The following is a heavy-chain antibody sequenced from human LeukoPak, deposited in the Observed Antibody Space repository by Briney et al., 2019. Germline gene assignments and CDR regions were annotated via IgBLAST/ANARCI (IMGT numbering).Heavy chain of an antibody. Sequence: GGSLRLSCAASRFTFSSYAMSWVRQAPGKGLEWVSGISGSGDTTFYADSVKDRFTISRDNSKNTLYLQMNSLRAEDTAVYYCAKDRVCSGGSCYFDYWGQGTLVTVSS. CDR2: ISGSGDTT. CDR3: AKDRVCSGGSCYFDY. V-gene: IGHV3-23*01. J-gene: IGHJ4*02. D-gene: IGHD2-15*01. CDR1: RFTFSSYA.